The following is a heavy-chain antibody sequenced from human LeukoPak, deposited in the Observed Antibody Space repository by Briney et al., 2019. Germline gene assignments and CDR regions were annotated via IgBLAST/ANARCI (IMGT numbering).Heavy chain of an antibody. D-gene: IGHD3-22*01. CDR1: GYTFTSYY. Sequence: ASVKVSCKASGYTFTSYYMHWVRQAPGQGLEWMGIINPSGGSTSYAQKFQGRVTMTRDTSTSTVYMELSSLRSEDTAVYYCARGERGYYDSSGYYHDYWGQGTLVTVSS. CDR2: INPSGGST. CDR3: ARGERGYYDSSGYYHDY. J-gene: IGHJ4*02. V-gene: IGHV1-46*01.